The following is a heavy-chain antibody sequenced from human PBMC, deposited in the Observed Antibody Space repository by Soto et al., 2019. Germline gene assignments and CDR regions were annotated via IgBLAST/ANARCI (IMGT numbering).Heavy chain of an antibody. J-gene: IGHJ3*02. Sequence: GGSLRLSCAASGFTFSSYGMHWVRQAPGKGLEWVAVIWYDGSNKYYADSVKGRFTISRDNSKNTLYLQMDSLRAEDTAVYYCARDRGYCSGGSCYPKDAFDIWGQGTMVTVSS. D-gene: IGHD2-15*01. CDR1: GFTFSSYG. V-gene: IGHV3-33*01. CDR3: ARDRGYCSGGSCYPKDAFDI. CDR2: IWYDGSNK.